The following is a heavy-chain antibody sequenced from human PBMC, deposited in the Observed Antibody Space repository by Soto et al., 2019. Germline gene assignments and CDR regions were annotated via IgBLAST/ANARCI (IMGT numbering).Heavy chain of an antibody. CDR3: VKEGDNTGYYFTFYFDH. V-gene: IGHV3-43*01. Sequence: GGSLRLSCAASGFTLSRYTMHWVRQAPGKGLEWVALNSWDGGTSAYADSVKGRFTVSRDNKKSFLYLQMDSLGPDDTALYYCVKEGDNTGYYFTFYFDHWGQGAPV. CDR1: GFTLSRYT. J-gene: IGHJ4*02. D-gene: IGHD3-22*01. CDR2: NSWDGGTS.